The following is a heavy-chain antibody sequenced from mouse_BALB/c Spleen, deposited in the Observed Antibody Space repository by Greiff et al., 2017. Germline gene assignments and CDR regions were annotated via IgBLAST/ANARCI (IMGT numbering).Heavy chain of an antibody. CDR1: GYSITSDYA. J-gene: IGHJ2*01. CDR3: ARGGDYGYPYFDY. CDR2: ISYSGST. D-gene: IGHD1-2*01. V-gene: IGHV3-2*02. Sequence: ESGPGLVKPSQSLSLTCTVTGYSITSDYAWNWIRQFPGNKLEWMGYISYSGSTSYNPSLKSRISITRDTSKNQFFLQLNSVTTEDTATYYCARGGDYGYPYFDYWGQGTTLTVSS.